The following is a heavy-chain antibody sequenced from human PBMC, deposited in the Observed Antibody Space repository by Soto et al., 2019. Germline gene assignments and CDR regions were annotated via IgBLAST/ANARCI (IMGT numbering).Heavy chain of an antibody. Sequence: GGSLRLSCAASGFTFSSYSMNWVRQAPGKGLEWVSYISSSSTSIYYADSVKGRFTISRDNAKNSLYLQMNSLRAEDTAVYYSASSWTWDSSGYHLDSWGQGT. CDR1: GFTFSSYS. V-gene: IGHV3-48*01. D-gene: IGHD3-22*01. J-gene: IGHJ4*02. CDR3: ASSWTWDSSGYHLDS. CDR2: ISSSSTSI.